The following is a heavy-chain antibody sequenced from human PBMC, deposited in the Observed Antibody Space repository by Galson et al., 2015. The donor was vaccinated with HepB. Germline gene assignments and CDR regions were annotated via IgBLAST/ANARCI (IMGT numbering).Heavy chain of an antibody. D-gene: IGHD5-24*01. CDR1: GGSFSGYY. CDR2: VHENGYT. CDR3: ARGSWLQPSGPVYGMDV. Sequence: ETLSLTCEVFGGSFSGYYWNWIRQPPGKGLEWIGEVHENGYTNYNPSPKSRVTTSVDTSKSQFSLNLTSVTAADTAVYYCARGSWLQPSGPVYGMDVWGQGTTVTVSS. J-gene: IGHJ6*02. V-gene: IGHV4-34*01.